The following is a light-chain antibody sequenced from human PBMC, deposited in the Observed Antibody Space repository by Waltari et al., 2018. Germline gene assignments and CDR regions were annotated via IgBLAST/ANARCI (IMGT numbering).Light chain of an antibody. CDR2: YTN. J-gene: IGKJ1*01. CDR1: QGISTY. V-gene: IGKV1-13*02. CDR3: QQANSNPWT. Sequence: IQMSQSPSSLSASVGDRVTITCRASQGISTYLNWYHQKPGKAPKLLIYYTNTLATGVPSRFSGSGSGTEFTLTISSLQSEDFATYYCQQANSNPWTFGQGTKVEIK.